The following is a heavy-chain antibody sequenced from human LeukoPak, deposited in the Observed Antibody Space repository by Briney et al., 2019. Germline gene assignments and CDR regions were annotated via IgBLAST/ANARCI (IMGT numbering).Heavy chain of an antibody. D-gene: IGHD1-26*01. J-gene: IGHJ4*02. Sequence: GSLRLSCAASGFTFSGSAMHWVRQASGKGLEWVGRIRSKTDNYATAYATSVKGRFTISRDDSKNTAYLQMNTLKTEDTAVYYCASTILGANSLDFWGQGTLVTVSS. CDR1: GFTFSGSA. V-gene: IGHV3-73*01. CDR2: IRSKTDNYAT. CDR3: ASTILGANSLDF.